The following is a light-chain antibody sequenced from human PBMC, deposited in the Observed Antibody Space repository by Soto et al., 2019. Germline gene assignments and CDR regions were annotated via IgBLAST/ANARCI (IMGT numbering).Light chain of an antibody. CDR1: QVISSY. CDR3: QQYTIYPGT. Sequence: DIKMTQSPSAKSAPIGDGVTITCRASQVISSYLAWFQQKPGKAPKRLIYGASSLESGVPARFSGSGSGTEFTLTISSLQPEDFATYYCQQYTIYPGTFGQGTKVDI. CDR2: GAS. V-gene: IGKV1-17*03. J-gene: IGKJ1*01.